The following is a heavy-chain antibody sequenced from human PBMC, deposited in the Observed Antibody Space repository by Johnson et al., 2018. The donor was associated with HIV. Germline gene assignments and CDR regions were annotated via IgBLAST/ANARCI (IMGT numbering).Heavy chain of an antibody. CDR3: AREMAWEDAFDV. J-gene: IGHJ3*01. CDR2: INWNGGSI. Sequence: VQLLESGGGVVRPGGSLRLSCAASGFTFDDYGMSWVRQAPGKGLEWVSGINWNGGSIKYVDSVKGRFTISRDNPKNSLYLQMNSLRAEDTAVYYCAREMAWEDAFDVWGQGTMVTVSS. V-gene: IGHV3-20*04. CDR1: GFTFDDYG. D-gene: IGHD5-24*01.